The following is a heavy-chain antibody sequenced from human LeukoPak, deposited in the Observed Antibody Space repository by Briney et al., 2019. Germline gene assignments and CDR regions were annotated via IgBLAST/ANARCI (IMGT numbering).Heavy chain of an antibody. CDR3: AKPAKTDYADY. Sequence: GGSLRLSCAASGFTFSNYGMNWVRQAPGKGLEWVSAISGSGGNTYYADSVKGRFTISRGNSKNTLYLQMNSLRAEDTALYYCAKPAKTDYADYWGQGTLVTVSS. D-gene: IGHD1-14*01. CDR1: GFTFSNYG. CDR2: ISGSGGNT. V-gene: IGHV3-23*01. J-gene: IGHJ4*02.